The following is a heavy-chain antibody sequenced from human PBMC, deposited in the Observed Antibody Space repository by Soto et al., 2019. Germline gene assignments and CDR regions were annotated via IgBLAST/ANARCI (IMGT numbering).Heavy chain of an antibody. V-gene: IGHV4-31*03. D-gene: IGHD3-22*01. J-gene: IGHJ5*02. CDR3: ARGTYQYYDSSGVQNRFDP. CDR1: GGSISSGGFY. CDR2: IYHSGNT. Sequence: QVQLQESGPGLVQPSQTLSLTCTVSGGSISSGGFYWSWIRQHPEKGLEWIGWIYHSGNTYYNPSLKSRVTLLEDTSKNQFSLTLTSVTAADPAVYYCARGTYQYYDSSGVQNRFDPWGQGTLVTVSS.